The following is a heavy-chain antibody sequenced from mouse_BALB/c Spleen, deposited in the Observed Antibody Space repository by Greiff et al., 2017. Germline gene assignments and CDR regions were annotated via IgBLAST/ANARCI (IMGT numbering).Heavy chain of an antibody. V-gene: IGHV3-2*02. CDR3: ARSDGNYRFDY. D-gene: IGHD2-1*01. CDR1: GYSITSDYA. J-gene: IGHJ2*01. CDR2: ISYSGST. Sequence: EVQLQQSGPGLVKPSQSLSLTCTVTGYSITSDYAWNWIRQFPGNKLEWMGYISYSGSTSYNPSLKSRISITRDTSKNQFFLQLNSVTTEDTATYYCARSDGNYRFDYWGQGTTLTVSS.